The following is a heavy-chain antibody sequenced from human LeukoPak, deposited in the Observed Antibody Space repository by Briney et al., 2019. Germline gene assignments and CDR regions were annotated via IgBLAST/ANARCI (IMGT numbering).Heavy chain of an antibody. Sequence: ASVKVSCKASGYTFSSCAINWVRQAPGQGLEYMGWIDTKTGNPTYAQGFTGRFVFSLDTSVSTAYLQISSLKAEDTAVYYCAIHPSDSSGYFSYWGQGAWSPSPQ. CDR2: IDTKTGNP. J-gene: IGHJ4*02. CDR1: GYTFSSCA. V-gene: IGHV7-4-1*02. D-gene: IGHD3-22*01. CDR3: AIHPSDSSGYFSY.